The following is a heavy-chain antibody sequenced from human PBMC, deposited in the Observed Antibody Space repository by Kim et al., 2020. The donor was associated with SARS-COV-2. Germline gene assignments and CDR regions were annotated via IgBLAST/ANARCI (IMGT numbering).Heavy chain of an antibody. Sequence: GGSLRLSCAASGFTFSSYGMHWVRQAPGKGLEWVAVISYDGSNKYYADSVKGRFTISRDDSKNTLYLQMNSLRAEDTAVYYCAKDRSGIAVAGTSPFDYWGQGTLVTVSS. V-gene: IGHV3-30*18. CDR2: ISYDGSNK. J-gene: IGHJ4*02. CDR1: GFTFSSYG. D-gene: IGHD6-19*01. CDR3: AKDRSGIAVAGTSPFDY.